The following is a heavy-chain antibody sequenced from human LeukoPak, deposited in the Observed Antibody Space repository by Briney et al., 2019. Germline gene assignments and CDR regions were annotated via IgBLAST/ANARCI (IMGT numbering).Heavy chain of an antibody. J-gene: IGHJ5*02. V-gene: IGHV5-51*01. CDR3: ARRYSSSWYPFDP. CDR2: IYPGDSDT. CDR1: GYSFTSYW. Sequence: GESLKTSCKGSGYSFTSYWIGWVRQMPGKGLEWMGIIYPGDSDTRYSPSFQGQVTISADKSISTAYLQWSSLKASDTAMYYCARRYSSSWYPFDPWGQGTLVTVSS. D-gene: IGHD6-13*01.